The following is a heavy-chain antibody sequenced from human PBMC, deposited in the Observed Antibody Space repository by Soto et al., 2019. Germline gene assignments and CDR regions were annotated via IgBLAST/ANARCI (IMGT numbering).Heavy chain of an antibody. J-gene: IGHJ4*02. CDR2: INAGNGNT. V-gene: IGHV1-3*01. CDR1: GYTFTSYA. Sequence: ASVKVSCKASGYTFTSYAMHWVRQAPGQRLEWMGWINAGNGNTKYSQKFQGRVTITRDTSASTAYMELSSLRSEDTAVYYCARSSRYNWNTYYFDYWGQGTLVTVS. CDR3: ARSSRYNWNTYYFDY. D-gene: IGHD1-20*01.